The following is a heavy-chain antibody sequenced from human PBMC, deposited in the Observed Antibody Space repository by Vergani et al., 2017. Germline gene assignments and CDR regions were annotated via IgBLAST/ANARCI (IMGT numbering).Heavy chain of an antibody. Sequence: EVRLLESGGGLVQPGGSLRLSCVGSGFTFTSYAMNWVRQAPGKGLEWVSYISRSSSTIYYADSVKGRFTISRDNAKNSLHLQMNNLRAEDTAVYYCARQSRDVFCTNGVCPLGYWGQGALVTVSS. CDR3: ARQSRDVFCTNGVCPLGY. D-gene: IGHD2-8*01. CDR2: ISRSSSTI. V-gene: IGHV3-48*01. J-gene: IGHJ4*02. CDR1: GFTFTSYA.